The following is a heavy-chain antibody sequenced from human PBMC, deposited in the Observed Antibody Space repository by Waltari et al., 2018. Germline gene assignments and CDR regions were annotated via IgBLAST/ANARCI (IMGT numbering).Heavy chain of an antibody. D-gene: IGHD4-4*01. Sequence: EVQLVESGGGLVQPGGSLRLSCAASGINLSKYWMVWVRQVAGKGLMWVSKINPDGSDISYADSVKGRFTISRDNAKNTLYLQMNSLRAEDTALYFCTRLATELADYWGQGTLVTVSS. V-gene: IGHV3-74*01. J-gene: IGHJ4*02. CDR2: INPDGSDI. CDR1: GINLSKYW. CDR3: TRLATELADY.